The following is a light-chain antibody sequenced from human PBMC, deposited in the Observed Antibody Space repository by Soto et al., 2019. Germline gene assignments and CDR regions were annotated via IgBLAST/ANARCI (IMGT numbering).Light chain of an antibody. CDR2: EVT. Sequence: QSALTQPASVSGSPGQSITISCTGTSSDVGTFKFVSWYQQYAGKVPKLILYEVTKRPSGISNRFSGSKSGNTASLTITGLQSEDEADYYCCSYAGDRTLIFGGGTKLTDL. CDR3: CSYAGDRTLI. J-gene: IGLJ2*01. CDR1: SSDVGTFKF. V-gene: IGLV2-23*02.